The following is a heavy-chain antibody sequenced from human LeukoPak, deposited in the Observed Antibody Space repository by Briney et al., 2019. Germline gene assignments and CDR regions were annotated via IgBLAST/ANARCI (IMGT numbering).Heavy chain of an antibody. D-gene: IGHD6-13*01. J-gene: IGHJ4*02. V-gene: IGHV4-59*12. CDR2: IYYSGYT. Sequence: SETLSLTCTVSGGSISSYYWSWIRQPPGKGLKWIGNIYYSGYTTYSPSLRSRVTISVDTSKNQFSLKLSSVTAADTAVYYCAREGSSSWYRGLDYWGQGTLVTVSS. CDR3: AREGSSSWYRGLDY. CDR1: GGSISSYY.